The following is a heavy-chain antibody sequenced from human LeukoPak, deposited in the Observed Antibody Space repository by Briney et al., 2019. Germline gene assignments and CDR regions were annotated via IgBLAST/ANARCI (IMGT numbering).Heavy chain of an antibody. CDR3: ARKVGGYSYGSLGYYYYMDV. Sequence: SEPVSLLCSVWGRLQNRHYWRWMPHPPGEGGVGIGYNYYWGSTNYTPSLKSRVTISVDTSKNQFSLKLSSVTAADTAVYYCARKVGGYSYGSLGYYYYMDVWGKGTTVTVSS. D-gene: IGHD5-18*01. CDR2: NYYWGST. CDR1: GRLQNRHY. J-gene: IGHJ6*03. V-gene: IGHV4-59*11.